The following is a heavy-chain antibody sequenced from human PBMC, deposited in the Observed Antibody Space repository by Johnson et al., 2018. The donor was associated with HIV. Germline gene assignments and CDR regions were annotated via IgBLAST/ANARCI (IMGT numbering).Heavy chain of an antibody. CDR3: TKCIWGSSLIDAFDI. J-gene: IGHJ3*02. CDR2: IKQDGSEK. V-gene: IGHV3-7*01. CDR1: GFTFSSYW. Sequence: QLVESGGGLVQPGGSLRLSCAASGFTFSSYWMSWVRQAPGKGLEWVANIKQDGSEKYYADSVKGRFTISRDNSKNTLYLQMNSLSAEDTAVYYCTKCIWGSSLIDAFDIWGQGTKVTVSS. D-gene: IGHD6-13*01.